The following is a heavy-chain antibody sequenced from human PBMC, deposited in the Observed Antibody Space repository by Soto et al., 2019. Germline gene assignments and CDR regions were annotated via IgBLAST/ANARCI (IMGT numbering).Heavy chain of an antibody. J-gene: IGHJ4*02. D-gene: IGHD3-10*01. Sequence: VQLVESGGGVVQPGRSLRLSCAASGFTFSSYGMHWVRQAPGKGLEWVAVIWYDGSNKYYADSVKGRFTISRDNSKNTLYLQMNSLRAEDTAVYYCARDSRLHYYGSGSYHDYWGQGTLVTVSS. CDR2: IWYDGSNK. V-gene: IGHV3-33*01. CDR1: GFTFSSYG. CDR3: ARDSRLHYYGSGSYHDY.